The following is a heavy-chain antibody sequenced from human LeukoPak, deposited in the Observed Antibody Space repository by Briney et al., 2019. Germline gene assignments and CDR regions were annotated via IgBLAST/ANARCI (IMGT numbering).Heavy chain of an antibody. V-gene: IGHV3-74*01. J-gene: IGHJ4*02. CDR2: ISTDARTI. D-gene: IGHD6-13*01. CDR3: VRGQATAWGLDY. Sequence: GGSLRLSCAASGFAFSTCTMNWVRQAPGKGLVWVSHISTDARTITYADFVKGRFTISRDNAKNTLYLQMNSLRAEDTALYYCVRGQATAWGLDYWGQGTLVTVSS. CDR1: GFAFSTCT.